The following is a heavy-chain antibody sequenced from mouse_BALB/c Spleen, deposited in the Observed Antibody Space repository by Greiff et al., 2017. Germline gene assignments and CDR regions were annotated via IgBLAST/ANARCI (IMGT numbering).Heavy chain of an antibody. CDR2: ISTYYGDA. J-gene: IGHJ2*01. D-gene: IGHD2-4*01. CDR3: ARGLRREYYFDY. V-gene: IGHV1S137*01. CDR1: GYTFTDYA. Sequence: VQLQQSGAELVRPGVSVKISCKGSGYTFTDYAMHWVKQSHAKSLEWIGVISTYYGDASYNQKFKGKATMTVDKSSSTAYMELARLTSEDSAIYYCARGLRREYYFDYWGQGTTLTVSS.